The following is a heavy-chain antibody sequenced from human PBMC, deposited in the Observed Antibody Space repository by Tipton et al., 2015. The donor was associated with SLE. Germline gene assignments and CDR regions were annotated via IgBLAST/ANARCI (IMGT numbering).Heavy chain of an antibody. J-gene: IGHJ6*03. D-gene: IGHD3-3*01. CDR1: GFTFSSYA. CDR2: ISGSGGST. CDR3: AKDGTFTIFGVVITQYYMDV. V-gene: IGHV3-23*01. Sequence: SLRLSCAASGFTFSSYAMSWVRQAPGKGLERVSAISGSGGSTYYADSVKGRFTISRDNSKNTLYLQMNSLRAEDTAVYYCAKDGTFTIFGVVITQYYMDVWGKGTTVTISS.